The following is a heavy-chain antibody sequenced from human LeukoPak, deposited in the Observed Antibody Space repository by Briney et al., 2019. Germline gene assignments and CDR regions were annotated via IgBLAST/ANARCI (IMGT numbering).Heavy chain of an antibody. J-gene: IGHJ5*02. CDR2: IKHSGST. CDR3: ARVNKRFDP. CDR1: GGSFSGYY. V-gene: IGHV4-34*01. Sequence: PSETLSLTCAVYGGSFSGYYWSWIRQPPGKGLEWIGEIKHSGSTNYNPSLKSRVTISVDTSKNQFSLKLSSVTAANTAVYYCARVNKRFDPWGQGTLVTVSS.